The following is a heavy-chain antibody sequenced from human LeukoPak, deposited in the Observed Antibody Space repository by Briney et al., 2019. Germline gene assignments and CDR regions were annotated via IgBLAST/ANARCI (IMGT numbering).Heavy chain of an antibody. Sequence: GSARDSRKASGYTFTESYIHWVQQAPGQGLEWMGWIDPKSGGTRYARKLRGRVTMTRDTSIRTACMELSRLRSDETALFYCTRNYCRGGTCYSWFDPWGQGTLVTVSS. CDR2: IDPKSGGT. J-gene: IGHJ5*02. V-gene: IGHV1-2*02. CDR3: TRNYCRGGTCYSWFDP. D-gene: IGHD2-15*01. CDR1: GYTFTESY.